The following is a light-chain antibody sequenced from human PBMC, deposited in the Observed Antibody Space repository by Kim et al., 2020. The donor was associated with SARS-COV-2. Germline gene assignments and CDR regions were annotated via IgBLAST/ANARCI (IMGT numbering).Light chain of an antibody. V-gene: IGLV1-44*01. Sequence: GQRVTISCSGSPPNIGSHTVIWYQHLPGTAPKLLIYSKEQRPSGVPDRFSGSKSGTSASLAISGLQSEDESDYYCAAWDDSLNARVFGGGTQLTVL. J-gene: IGLJ3*02. CDR1: PPNIGSHT. CDR3: AAWDDSLNARV. CDR2: SKE.